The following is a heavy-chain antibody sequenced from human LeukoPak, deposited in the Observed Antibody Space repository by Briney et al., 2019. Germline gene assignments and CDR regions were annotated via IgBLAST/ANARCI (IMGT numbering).Heavy chain of an antibody. Sequence: GGSLRLSCAASGFTFSSYRMSWVRQAPGKGLEWVANIKQDGSEKYYVDSVKGRFTISRDNAKNSLYLQMNSLRAEDTAVYYCARDGVEMATIVFFDYWGQGTLVTVSS. CDR2: IKQDGSEK. CDR3: ARDGVEMATIVFFDY. V-gene: IGHV3-7*01. D-gene: IGHD5-24*01. J-gene: IGHJ4*02. CDR1: GFTFSSYR.